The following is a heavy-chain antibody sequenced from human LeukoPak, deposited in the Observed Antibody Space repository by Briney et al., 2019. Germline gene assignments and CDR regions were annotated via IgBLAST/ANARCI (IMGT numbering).Heavy chain of an antibody. Sequence: ASVKVSCKASGYTFAGYRTHWVRQAPGQGLEWMGWINPNSGGTNYAQRFQGRVTMTRDTSISTAYMELSRLRSDDTAVYYCAKDVGEFCSSTNCYASDYWGQGLWSPSPQ. CDR1: GYTFAGYR. D-gene: IGHD2-2*01. J-gene: IGHJ4*02. V-gene: IGHV1-2*02. CDR2: INPNSGGT. CDR3: AKDVGEFCSSTNCYASDY.